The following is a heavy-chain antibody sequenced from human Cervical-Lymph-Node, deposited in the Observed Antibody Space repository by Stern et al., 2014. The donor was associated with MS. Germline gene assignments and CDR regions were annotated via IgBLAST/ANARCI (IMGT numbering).Heavy chain of an antibody. D-gene: IGHD4-17*01. Sequence: DQLVESGAEVKKPGSSVKVSCKASGGSFSSYPIIWVRQAPGHGLEWMGGIIPIFGKGNYAQRFQGRFTITADESTSTAYMELSSLRSEDTAVYYCASPVTLTVGAMDVWGQGTTVTASS. V-gene: IGHV1-69*01. J-gene: IGHJ6*02. CDR1: GGSFSSYP. CDR2: IIPIFGKG. CDR3: ASPVTLTVGAMDV.